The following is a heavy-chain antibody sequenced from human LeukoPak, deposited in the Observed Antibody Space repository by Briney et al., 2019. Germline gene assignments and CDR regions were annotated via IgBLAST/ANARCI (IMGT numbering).Heavy chain of an antibody. CDR1: GFTFSSYA. CDR2: ISASGGDT. Sequence: GRSLRLSCAASGFTFSSYAMSWVRQAPGKGLEWVSPISASGGDTYYADSVKGRFTISRDNSKNTLYLQMNGLRAEDTAVYYCAKGGYSHVDVWGQGTTVTVSS. J-gene: IGHJ6*02. D-gene: IGHD5-18*01. CDR3: AKGGYSHVDV. V-gene: IGHV3-23*01.